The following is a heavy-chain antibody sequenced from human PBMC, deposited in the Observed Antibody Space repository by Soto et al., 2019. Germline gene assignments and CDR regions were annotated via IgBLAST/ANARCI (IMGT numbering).Heavy chain of an antibody. J-gene: IGHJ6*02. Sequence: QVQLQESGPGLVKPSQTLSLTCTVSGGSISSGGYYWSWIRQHPGKGLEWIGYIYYSGSTYYNPSLKGRVTRSVDTSKNQFALKLSSVTAADTAVYYCAKMTTVRNYGMDVWGQGTTVTVSS. V-gene: IGHV4-31*03. CDR2: IYYSGST. D-gene: IGHD4-17*01. CDR1: GGSISSGGYY. CDR3: AKMTTVRNYGMDV.